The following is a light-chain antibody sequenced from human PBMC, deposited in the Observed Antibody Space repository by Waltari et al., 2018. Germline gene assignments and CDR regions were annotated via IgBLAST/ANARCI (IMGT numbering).Light chain of an antibody. J-gene: IGLJ1*01. CDR1: NSNLGSNY. CDR2: RNN. Sequence: QSVLTQPPSASETPGQRVTISCSGSNSNLGSNYLYWYQQPPGTAPKPLIYRNNQRPSGVPDRFSASTSGTSASLAIDGLRSEDEAVYYCASWDDSHYVFGPGTQVTVL. V-gene: IGLV1-47*01. CDR3: ASWDDSHYV.